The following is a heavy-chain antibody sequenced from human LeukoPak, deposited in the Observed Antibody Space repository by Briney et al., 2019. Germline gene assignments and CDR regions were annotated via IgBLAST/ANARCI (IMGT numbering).Heavy chain of an antibody. Sequence: PSETLSLTCAVYGGSFSGYYWSWIRQPPGKGLEWIGEINHSGSTNYNPSLKSRVTMSVDTSKNQFSLKLSSVTAADTAVYYCARGSKAAAGYFDYWGQGTLVTVSS. CDR1: GGSFSGYY. CDR3: ARGSKAAAGYFDY. V-gene: IGHV4-34*01. J-gene: IGHJ4*02. CDR2: INHSGST. D-gene: IGHD6-13*01.